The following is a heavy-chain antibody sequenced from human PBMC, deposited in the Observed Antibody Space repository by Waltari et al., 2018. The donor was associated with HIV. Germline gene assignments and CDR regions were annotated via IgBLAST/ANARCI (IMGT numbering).Heavy chain of an antibody. CDR2: IESDGAST. CDR1: GFTFSRYW. CDR3: VRAGRSSDGFDV. Sequence: EVQLVESGGGLVQPGGSLRLFCGAPGFTFSRYWMHWVRQAPGKGLVWVSRIESDGASTNYADAVKGRVTISRDNAKNTLSLQMNSLSVEDTAVYYCVRAGRSSDGFDVWGQGTMVTVSS. D-gene: IGHD6-6*01. V-gene: IGHV3-74*01. J-gene: IGHJ3*01.